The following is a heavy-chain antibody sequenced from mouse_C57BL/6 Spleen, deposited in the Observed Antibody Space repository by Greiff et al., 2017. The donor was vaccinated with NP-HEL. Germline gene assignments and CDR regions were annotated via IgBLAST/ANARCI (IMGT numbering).Heavy chain of an antibody. CDR2: IDPSDSYT. D-gene: IGHD1-1*01. V-gene: IGHV1-69*01. CDR3: ARPLYYGSSYGYFDV. CDR1: GYTFTSYW. Sequence: VQLQQPGAELVMPGASVKLSCKASGYTFTSYWMHWVKQRPGQGLEWIGEIDPSDSYTNYNQKFKGKSTLTVDKSSSTAYMQLSSLTSEYSAVYYCARPLYYGSSYGYFDVWGTGTTVTVSS. J-gene: IGHJ1*03.